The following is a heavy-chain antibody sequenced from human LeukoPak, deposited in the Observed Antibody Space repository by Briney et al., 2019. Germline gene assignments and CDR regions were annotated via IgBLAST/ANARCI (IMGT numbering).Heavy chain of an antibody. D-gene: IGHD4-17*01. V-gene: IGHV4-38-2*02. CDR3: ARDGHYVAVWFDP. CDR1: GYSFSSAYY. Sequence: PSETLSLTCSVSGYSFSSAYYWGWIRQSPGKGLEWIGSISHSGSTYYNPSLRSRVTISVDTSKNQFSLRLTSVTAADTAVYYCARDGHYVAVWFDPRGQGTLVTVSS. CDR2: ISHSGST. J-gene: IGHJ5*02.